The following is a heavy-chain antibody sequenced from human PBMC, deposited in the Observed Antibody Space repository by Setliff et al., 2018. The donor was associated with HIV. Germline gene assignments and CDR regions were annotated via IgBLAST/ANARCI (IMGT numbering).Heavy chain of an antibody. V-gene: IGHV3-48*01. CDR1: GFTFSTYW. CDR3: AKDLGRVDWFDP. D-gene: IGHD1-26*01. Sequence: PGGSLRLSCAASGFTFSTYWMNWVRQAPGKGLEWVSYISSSGTTIYYADSVKGRFTISRDNSKNTLYLQLNSLRAEDTAVYYCAKDLGRVDWFDPWGQGTLVTVSS. CDR2: ISSSGTTI. J-gene: IGHJ5*02.